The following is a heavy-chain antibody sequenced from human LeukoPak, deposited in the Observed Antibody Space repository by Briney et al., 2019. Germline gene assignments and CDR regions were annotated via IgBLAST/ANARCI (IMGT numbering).Heavy chain of an antibody. V-gene: IGHV4-59*08. CDR3: ARLVYGSGSYYSNWFDP. J-gene: IGHJ5*02. CDR2: IYYSGST. CDR1: GGSISSYY. Sequence: PSETLSLTCTVSGGSISSYYWSWIRQPPGKGLEWIGYIYYSGSTNYNPSLKSRVTISVDTSKNQFSLKLSSVTAADTAVYYCARLVYGSGSYYSNWFDPWGQEPWSPSPQ. D-gene: IGHD3-10*01.